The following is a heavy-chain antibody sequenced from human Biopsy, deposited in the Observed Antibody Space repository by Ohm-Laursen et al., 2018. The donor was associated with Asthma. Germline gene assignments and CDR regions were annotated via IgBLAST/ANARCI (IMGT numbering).Heavy chain of an antibody. CDR3: ARTYFDFLTGQVHDAFAM. D-gene: IGHD3-9*01. V-gene: IGHV1-3*01. J-gene: IGHJ3*02. CDR1: GYTFINYA. Sequence: ASVKVSCNASGYTFINYAIHWVRQAPGHSLEWMGWINAANGNTKYSQKFQGRLTISRDTSASTAYMDLSSLRSEDTAVYYCARTYFDFLTGQVHDAFAMWGQGTMVTISS. CDR2: INAANGNT.